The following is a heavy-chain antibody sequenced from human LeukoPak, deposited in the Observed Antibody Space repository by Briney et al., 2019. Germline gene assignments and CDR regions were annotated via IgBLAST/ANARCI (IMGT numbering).Heavy chain of an antibody. D-gene: IGHD2-15*01. CDR3: AKDVLPQKAFDY. CDR2: IRYDGSNK. J-gene: IGHJ4*02. CDR1: GFTFSSYG. V-gene: IGHV3-30*02. Sequence: GGSLRLSCAASGFTFSSYGMHWVRQAPGKGLEWVAFIRYDGSNKYYADSVKGRFTISRDNSKNTLYLQMNSLRAEDTAVHYCAKDVLPQKAFDYWGQGTLVTVS.